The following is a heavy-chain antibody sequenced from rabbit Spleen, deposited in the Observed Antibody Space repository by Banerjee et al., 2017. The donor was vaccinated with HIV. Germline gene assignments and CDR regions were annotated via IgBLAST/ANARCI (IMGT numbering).Heavy chain of an antibody. V-gene: IGHV1S45*01. CDR3: AREDRASDYIDL. CDR1: GFSFSSNYY. CDR2: IYGGGSGYN. J-gene: IGHJ4*01. D-gene: IGHD2-1*01. Sequence: QEQLEESGGDLVKPEGSLTLTCTASGFSFSSNYYMCWVRQAPGKGLEWIACIYGGGSGYNDYASWAKGRFTISKTSSTTVTLQMTSLTVADTATYFCAREDRASDYIDLWGPGTLVTVS.